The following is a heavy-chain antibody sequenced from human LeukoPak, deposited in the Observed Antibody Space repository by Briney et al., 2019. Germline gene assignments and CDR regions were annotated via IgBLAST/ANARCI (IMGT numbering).Heavy chain of an antibody. V-gene: IGHV4-30-4*07. J-gene: IGHJ5*02. CDR2: VYYSGGT. Sequence: SETLSLTCAVSGVSISSGAYSWSWIRQPPRKGLEWIGYVYYSGGTYYNPSLKSRVTISVDTSKNQFSLKLSSVTAADTAVYYCARSAMVWDSSGWNWFDPWGQGTLVTVSS. D-gene: IGHD6-19*01. CDR3: ARSAMVWDSSGWNWFDP. CDR1: GVSISSGAYS.